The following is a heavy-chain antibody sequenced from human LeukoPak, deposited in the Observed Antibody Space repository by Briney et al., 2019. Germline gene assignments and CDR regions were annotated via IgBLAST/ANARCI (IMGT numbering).Heavy chain of an antibody. D-gene: IGHD4/OR15-4a*01. CDR1: GDSVSSNSAP. V-gene: IGHV6-1*01. CDR2: KYYRSKWYN. CDR3: ARTYGAPDYYYGMDV. Sequence: SQTLSLTCAISGDSVSSNSAPWNWIRQSPARGLEWLGRKYYRSKWYNDYAVSVKSRITINPDTSKNQFSLQLNSVTPEDTAGYYCARTYGAPDYYYGMDVWGQGTTVTVSS. J-gene: IGHJ6*02.